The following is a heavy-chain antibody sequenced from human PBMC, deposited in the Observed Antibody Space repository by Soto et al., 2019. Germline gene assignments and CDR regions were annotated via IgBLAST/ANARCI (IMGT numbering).Heavy chain of an antibody. CDR3: ARASGGSGSYYTSYYYYYGMDV. CDR2: MNPNSGNT. J-gene: IGHJ6*02. CDR1: GYTFTSYD. D-gene: IGHD3-10*01. Sequence: ASVKVSCKASGYTFTSYDINWVRQATGQGLEWMGWMNPNSGNTGYAQKFQGRVTMTRNTSISTAYVELSSRRSEDTAVYYCARASGGSGSYYTSYYYYYGMDVWGQGTTVTVSS. V-gene: IGHV1-8*01.